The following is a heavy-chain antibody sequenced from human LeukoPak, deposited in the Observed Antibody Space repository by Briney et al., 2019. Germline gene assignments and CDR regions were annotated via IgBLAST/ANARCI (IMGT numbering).Heavy chain of an antibody. Sequence: SETLSLTCTVSGGSISSYYWSWIRQPPGKGLEWIGYIYYSGSTNYNPSLKSRVTISVDTSKNQFSLKLSSVTAADTAVCYCARDGVVPARYYFDYWGQGTLVTVSS. CDR1: GGSISSYY. CDR2: IYYSGST. J-gene: IGHJ4*02. CDR3: ARDGVVPARYYFDY. V-gene: IGHV4-59*01. D-gene: IGHD3-3*01.